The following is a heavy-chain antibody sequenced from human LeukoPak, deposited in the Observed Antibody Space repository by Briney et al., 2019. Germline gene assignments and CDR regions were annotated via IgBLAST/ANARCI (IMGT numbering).Heavy chain of an antibody. CDR1: GGSISSYY. V-gene: IGHV4-59*01. D-gene: IGHD2-15*01. CDR3: ARIHRYCSGGACYVLDN. J-gene: IGHJ4*02. Sequence: SETLSLTCTVSGGSISSYYWSWIRQPPGRGLEWIGYVYYSGSTNYNPSFKSRITISVDTSRNQFSLQLSSVTAADTAVYYCARIHRYCSGGACYVLDNWGQGTLVAVSS. CDR2: VYYSGST.